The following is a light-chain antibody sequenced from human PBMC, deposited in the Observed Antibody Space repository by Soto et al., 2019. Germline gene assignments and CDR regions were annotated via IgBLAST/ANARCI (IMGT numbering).Light chain of an antibody. J-gene: IGKJ1*01. CDR2: DAS. Sequence: DIQMNQSPSTLSASVGDRVTITCRASQSISGWLAWYQQKPRKAPKLLIFDASRLDSGVPSRFSGSGSGTEFTLTISSLQPDDFATYFCQQYNLYSTFGQGTKVDIK. CDR1: QSISGW. CDR3: QQYNLYST. V-gene: IGKV1-5*01.